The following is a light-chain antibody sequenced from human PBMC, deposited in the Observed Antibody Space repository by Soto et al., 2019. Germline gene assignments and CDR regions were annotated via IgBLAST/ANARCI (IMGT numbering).Light chain of an antibody. CDR2: DAS. CDR1: QDISNY. Sequence: DIQMTQSPSSLSASIGDRVTITCRASQDISNYLNWYQQKPGKAPKVLIYDASNLKTGVPSRFSGGVSGTDFTFTISGLHPEDIATYYCQQYDSLPYTFGPGTKLEIK. CDR3: QQYDSLPYT. V-gene: IGKV1-33*01. J-gene: IGKJ2*01.